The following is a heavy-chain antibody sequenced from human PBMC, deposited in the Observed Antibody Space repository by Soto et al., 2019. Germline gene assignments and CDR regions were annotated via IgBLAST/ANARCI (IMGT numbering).Heavy chain of an antibody. CDR3: ARHSDIVATIGRAFDI. CDR1: GGSISSSSYY. Sequence: SETLSLTCTVSGGSISSSSYYWGWIRQPPGKGLEWIGSIYYSGSTYYNPSLKSRVTISVDTSKNQFSLKLSSVTAADTAVYYCARHSDIVATIGRAFDIWGQGTMVTVSS. CDR2: IYYSGST. V-gene: IGHV4-39*01. D-gene: IGHD5-12*01. J-gene: IGHJ3*02.